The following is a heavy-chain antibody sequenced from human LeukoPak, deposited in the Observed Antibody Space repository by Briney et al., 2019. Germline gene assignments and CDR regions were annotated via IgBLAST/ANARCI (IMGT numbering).Heavy chain of an antibody. V-gene: IGHV1-2*02. CDR1: GYTFTYYY. CDR3: ARHVASSVWFDP. CDR2: INPNSGGT. Sequence: ASVKVSCKASGYTFTYYYMHWVRQAPGQGLEWMGWINPNSGGTNYAQKFQGRVTMTRDTSISAAYMELSSLRSDDTAVYYCARHVASSVWFDPWGQGTLVTVSS. D-gene: IGHD2-21*01. J-gene: IGHJ5*02.